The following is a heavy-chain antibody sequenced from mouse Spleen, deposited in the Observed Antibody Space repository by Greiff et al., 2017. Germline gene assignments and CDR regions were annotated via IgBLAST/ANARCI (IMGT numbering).Heavy chain of an antibody. Sequence: ESGPGLVKPSQSLSLTCSVTGYSITSGYYWNWIRQLPGNKLEWMGYISYDGSNNYNPSLKNRISITRDTSKNQLFLKLNSVTTEDTATYYSARELGRWYFDVWGTGTTVTVSS. CDR1: GYSITSGYY. CDR2: ISYDGSN. CDR3: ARELGRWYFDV. J-gene: IGHJ1*03. D-gene: IGHD4-1*01. V-gene: IGHV3-6*01.